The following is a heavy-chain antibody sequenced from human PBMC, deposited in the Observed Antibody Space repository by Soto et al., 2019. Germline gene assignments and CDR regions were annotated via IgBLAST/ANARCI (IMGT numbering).Heavy chain of an antibody. D-gene: IGHD2-21*02. CDR2: IYYSGST. Sequence: WTWIRQHPGKGLEWIGYIYYSGSTYYNPSLKSRVTMSVDTSKIQFSLKLSSVTAADTAVYYRARVCGGDCHYGMDVWGQGTTVTVSS. CDR3: ARVCGGDCHYGMDV. V-gene: IGHV4-31*02. J-gene: IGHJ6*02.